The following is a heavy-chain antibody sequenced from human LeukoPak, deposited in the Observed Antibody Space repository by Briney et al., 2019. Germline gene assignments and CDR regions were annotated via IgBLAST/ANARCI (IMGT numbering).Heavy chain of an antibody. J-gene: IGHJ5*02. CDR1: GGSISSYY. V-gene: IGHV4-59*01. CDR2: ICYSGST. Sequence: SETLSLTCTVSGGSISSYYWSWIRQPQGKGLEWIGYICYSGSTNYNPSLKSRVTISVDTSKNQFSLKLSSVTAADTAVYYCARASRGFGELYRPYNWFDPWGQGTLVTVSS. D-gene: IGHD3-10*01. CDR3: ARASRGFGELYRPYNWFDP.